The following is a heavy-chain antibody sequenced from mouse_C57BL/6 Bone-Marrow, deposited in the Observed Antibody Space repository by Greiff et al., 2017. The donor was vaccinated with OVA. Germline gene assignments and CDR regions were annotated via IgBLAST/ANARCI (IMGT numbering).Heavy chain of an antibody. Sequence: EVHLVESGGGLVQPGGSLSLSCAASGFTFTDYYMSWVRQPPGKALEWLGFIRNKANGYTTEYSASVKGRFTISRDNFQSILYLQMNALRAEDSATYYCARSRSYYRAWFAYWGQGTLVTVSA. V-gene: IGHV7-3*01. J-gene: IGHJ3*01. CDR3: ARSRSYYRAWFAY. D-gene: IGHD2-12*01. CDR2: IRNKANGYTT. CDR1: GFTFTDYY.